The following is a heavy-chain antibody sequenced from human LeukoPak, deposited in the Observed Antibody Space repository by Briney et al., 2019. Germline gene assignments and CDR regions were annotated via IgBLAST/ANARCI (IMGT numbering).Heavy chain of an antibody. CDR2: IYYSGNT. CDR1: GGSIRSYY. D-gene: IGHD6-19*01. V-gene: IGHV4-59*08. J-gene: IGHJ3*02. CDR3: ARLLGYSSGWDDAFDI. Sequence: PSETLSLTCTVSGGSIRSYYWSWIQQPPGKGLEWIGYIYYSGNTNYNPSLKSRVTISVDTSKNQFSLKLSSVTAADTAVYYCARLLGYSSGWDDAFDIWGQGTMVTVSS.